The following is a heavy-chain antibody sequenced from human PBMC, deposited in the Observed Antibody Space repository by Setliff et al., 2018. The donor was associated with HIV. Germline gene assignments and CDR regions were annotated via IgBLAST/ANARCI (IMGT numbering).Heavy chain of an antibody. D-gene: IGHD5-12*01. J-gene: IGHJ5*02. Sequence: SETLSLTCTVSGGSISSHYWSWHRQPPGKGLEWIGSIYYSGSTNYNPSLKSRVTISVDTSKDQFSLKLSSVTAADTAVYYCARGRDGCNYVAAWGQGTLVTVSS. V-gene: IGHV4-59*11. CDR2: IYYSGST. CDR3: ARGRDGCNYVAA. CDR1: GGSISSHY.